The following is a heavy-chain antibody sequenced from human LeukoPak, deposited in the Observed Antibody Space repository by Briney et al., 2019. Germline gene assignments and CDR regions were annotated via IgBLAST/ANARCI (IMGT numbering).Heavy chain of an antibody. CDR2: IIPIFGTA. D-gene: IGHD4-11*01. CDR3: ARALTTVTTSYYYYGMDV. Sequence: SVKVSRKASGGTFSSYAISWVRQAPGQGLEWMGGIIPIFGTANYAQKFQGRVTITADESTSTAYMELSSLRSEDTAVYYCARALTTVTTSYYYYGMDVWGQGTTVTVSS. J-gene: IGHJ6*02. CDR1: GGTFSSYA. V-gene: IGHV1-69*01.